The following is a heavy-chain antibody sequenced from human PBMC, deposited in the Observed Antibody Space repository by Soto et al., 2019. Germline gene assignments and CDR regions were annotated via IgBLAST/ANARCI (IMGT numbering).Heavy chain of an antibody. CDR2: INHSGST. CDR1: GGSFSGHY. J-gene: IGHJ5*02. Sequence: SETLSLTYAVYGGSFSGHYWSWIRQPPGKGLEWIGEINHSGSTNYNPSLKSRVTISVDTSKNQFSLKLSSVTAADTAVYYCARGTRSAKGWFDPWGQGTLVTVSS. V-gene: IGHV4-34*01. D-gene: IGHD6-19*01. CDR3: ARGTRSAKGWFDP.